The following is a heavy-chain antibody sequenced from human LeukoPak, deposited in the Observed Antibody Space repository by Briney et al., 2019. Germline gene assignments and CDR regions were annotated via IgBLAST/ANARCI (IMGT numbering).Heavy chain of an antibody. D-gene: IGHD3-10*01. CDR3: AVLKKERFGELFSRLTSTPRYYFDY. CDR1: GGSISSNTYS. J-gene: IGHJ4*02. Sequence: PSETLSLTCTVSGGSISSNTYSWGWLRQPPGKGLEWFGSIYYSGSTYYNPSLNSRVTISVATSKNQFSLKQSSVTAADAAVYYCAVLKKERFGELFSRLTSTPRYYFDYWGQGTLVTVSS. V-gene: IGHV4-39*01. CDR2: IYYSGST.